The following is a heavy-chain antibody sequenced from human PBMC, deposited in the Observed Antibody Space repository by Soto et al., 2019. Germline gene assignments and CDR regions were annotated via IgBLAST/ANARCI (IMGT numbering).Heavy chain of an antibody. CDR2: ISSSSSYI. J-gene: IGHJ4*02. V-gene: IGHV3-21*01. CDR1: GFTFSSYS. D-gene: IGHD4-17*01. CDR3: VRVDYDYGDYSICY. Sequence: EVQLVESGGGLVKPGGSLRLSCAASGFTFSSYSMDWVRQAPGKGLEWVSSISSSSSYIYYADSVKGRFTISRDNAKNSLYLQMNSLRAEDTAVYYCVRVDYDYGDYSICYWGQGTLVTVAS.